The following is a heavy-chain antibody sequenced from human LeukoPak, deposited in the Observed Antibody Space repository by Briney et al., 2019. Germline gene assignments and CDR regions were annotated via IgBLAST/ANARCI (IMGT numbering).Heavy chain of an antibody. D-gene: IGHD1-26*01. CDR2: IIPIFGTA. CDR3: ARVVGATNPDAFDI. CDR1: GGTFSSYA. V-gene: IGHV1-69*05. Sequence: SVKVSCKASGGTFSSYAISWVRQAPGQGLEWMGGIIPIFGTANYAQKFQGRATITTDESTSTAYMELSSLRSEDTAVYYCARVVGATNPDAFDIWGQGTMVTVSS. J-gene: IGHJ3*02.